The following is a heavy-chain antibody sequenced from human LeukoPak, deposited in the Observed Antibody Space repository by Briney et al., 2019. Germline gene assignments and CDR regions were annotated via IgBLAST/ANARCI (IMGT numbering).Heavy chain of an antibody. CDR2: INTSTGNP. D-gene: IGHD4-17*01. CDR3: ARGHGDYVFYYYYYGMDV. V-gene: IGHV7-4-1*02. CDR1: GYTFTSYA. J-gene: IGHJ6*02. Sequence: ASVKVSCKASGYTFTSYAMNWVRQAPGQGLEWMGWINTSTGNPTYAQGFTGRFVFSLDTSVSTAYLQISSLKAEDTAVYYCARGHGDYVFYYYYYGMDVWGQGTTVTVSS.